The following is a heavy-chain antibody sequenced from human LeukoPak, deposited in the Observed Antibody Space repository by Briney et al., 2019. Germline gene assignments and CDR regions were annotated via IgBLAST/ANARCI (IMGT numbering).Heavy chain of an antibody. V-gene: IGHV1-69*13. CDR1: GGTFSSYA. Sequence: ASVKVSCKASGGTFSSYAISWVRQAPGQGLEWMGGIIPIFATANYAQKFQGRVTITADESTSTAYMELSSLRSEDTAVYYCARGPITTRSHFDYWGPGTLVTVSS. D-gene: IGHD3-22*01. CDR3: ARGPITTRSHFDY. J-gene: IGHJ4*02. CDR2: IIPIFATA.